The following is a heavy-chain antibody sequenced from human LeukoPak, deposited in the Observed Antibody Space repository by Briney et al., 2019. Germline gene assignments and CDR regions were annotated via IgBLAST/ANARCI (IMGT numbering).Heavy chain of an antibody. D-gene: IGHD3-10*01. CDR3: AKGAKLPSITMIRGVRVSYYMDV. CDR2: IRNDGTNK. CDR1: GFTFSTYG. V-gene: IGHV3-30*02. J-gene: IGHJ6*03. Sequence: PGGSLRLSCAASGFTFSTYGLHWVRQAPGKGLEWVAFIRNDGTNKYYADSVKGRFTISRDNSKNTLYLQMNSLRAEDTAVYYCAKGAKLPSITMIRGVRVSYYMDVWGKGTTVTISS.